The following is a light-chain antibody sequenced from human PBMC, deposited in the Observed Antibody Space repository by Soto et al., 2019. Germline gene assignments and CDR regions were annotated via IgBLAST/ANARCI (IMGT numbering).Light chain of an antibody. CDR2: GAS. V-gene: IGKV3-20*01. J-gene: IGKJ2*01. CDR3: QQYGSSPKYT. CDR1: QSVSSSY. Sequence: EIVLTQSPGTLSLSPGERASLSCRASQSVSSSYLAWYQQKPGKAPRLLIYGASSRATGIPHRFSGSGSGTDFTLTISRLEPEDFAVYYCQQYGSSPKYTFGQGTKLEIK.